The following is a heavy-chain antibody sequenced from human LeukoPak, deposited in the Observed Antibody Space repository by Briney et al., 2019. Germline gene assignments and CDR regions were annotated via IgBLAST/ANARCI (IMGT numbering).Heavy chain of an antibody. CDR3: AKEAGYFDWLLSAFDY. Sequence: PGGSLRLSCAASGFTFSSYAMSWVRQAPGKGLEWVSAISGSGGSTYYADSVKGRFTVSRDNSKNTLYLQMNSLRAEDTAVYYCAKEAGYFDWLLSAFDYWDQGTLVTVSS. D-gene: IGHD3-9*01. CDR2: ISGSGGST. J-gene: IGHJ4*02. V-gene: IGHV3-23*01. CDR1: GFTFSSYA.